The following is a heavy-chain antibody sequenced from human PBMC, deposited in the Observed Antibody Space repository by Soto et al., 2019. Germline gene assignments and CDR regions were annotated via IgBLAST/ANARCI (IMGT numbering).Heavy chain of an antibody. CDR3: VREAYIGYGHAIDH. D-gene: IGHD5-12*01. V-gene: IGHV4-59*01. J-gene: IGHJ4*02. CDR2: NYHSGTT. Sequence: SDTLSLTCAVAGVTISTYYWSWIRQPPGKGLEWIGYNYHSGTTNYNPSLKSRVTISVDASKNQFSLRLTSVTAADTAIYYCVREAYIGYGHAIDHWGQGILVTVSS. CDR1: GVTISTYY.